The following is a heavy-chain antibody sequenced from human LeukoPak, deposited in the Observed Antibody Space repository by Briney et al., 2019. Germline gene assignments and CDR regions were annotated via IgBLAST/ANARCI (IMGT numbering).Heavy chain of an antibody. CDR1: EFTFSSYG. D-gene: IGHD6-25*01. V-gene: IGHV3-33*01. J-gene: IGHJ4*02. CDR2: IWYDGSNK. Sequence: PGGSLRLSCAASEFTFSSYGMHWVRQAPGKWLEWVAVIWYDGSNKYYADSVKGRFTISRDNAKNSLYLQMNSLRAEDTAVYYCARDLAAGGESAYWGQGTLVTVSS. CDR3: ARDLAAGGESAY.